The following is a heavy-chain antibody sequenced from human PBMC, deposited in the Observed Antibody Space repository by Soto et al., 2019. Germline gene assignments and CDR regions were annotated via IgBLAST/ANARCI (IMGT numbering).Heavy chain of an antibody. CDR1: GFTFSGST. CDR3: YVWFGERGRQ. CDR2: IRRKPNSYAT. Sequence: EVHLVESGGGLVQPGGSLKLSCAASGFTFSGSTIRWVRQASGKGLEWVGRIRRKPNSYATAYAASVKGRFTVSRDDSKNTAYLEMNSLKIDDTAVYFCYVWFGERGRQWGQGTLVTVS. J-gene: IGHJ4*02. D-gene: IGHD3-10*01. V-gene: IGHV3-73*01.